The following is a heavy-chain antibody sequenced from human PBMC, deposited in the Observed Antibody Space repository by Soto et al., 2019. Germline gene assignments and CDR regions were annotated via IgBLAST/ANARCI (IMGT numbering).Heavy chain of an antibody. Sequence: SETLSLTCAVYGGSFSGYYWSWIRQPPGKGLEWIGEINHSGSTNYNPSLKSRVTISVDTSKNQFSLKLSSVTAADTAVYYCAVTYYYGSGSYYTLKPRIFDYWGQGTLVTVSS. CDR2: INHSGST. CDR1: GGSFSGYY. D-gene: IGHD3-10*01. J-gene: IGHJ4*02. V-gene: IGHV4-34*01. CDR3: AVTYYYGSGSYYTLKPRIFDY.